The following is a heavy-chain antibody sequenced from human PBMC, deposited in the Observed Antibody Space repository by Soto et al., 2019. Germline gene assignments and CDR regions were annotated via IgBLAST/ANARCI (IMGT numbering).Heavy chain of an antibody. CDR1: GFTFSSYW. CDR3: ARGEVGGYYDSSGYFHDAFDI. J-gene: IGHJ3*02. V-gene: IGHV3-74*01. CDR2: INSDGSST. D-gene: IGHD3-22*01. Sequence: EVQLVESGGGLVQPGGSLRLSCAASGFTFSSYWMHWVRQAPGKGLVWVSRINSDGSSTSYADSVKGRFTISRDNAKNTLYLQMNSLRAEDTAVYYCARGEVGGYYDSSGYFHDAFDIWGQGTMVTVSS.